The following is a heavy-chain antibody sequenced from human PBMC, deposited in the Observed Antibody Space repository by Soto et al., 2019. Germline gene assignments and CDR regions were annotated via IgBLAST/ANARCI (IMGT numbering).Heavy chain of an antibody. CDR2: ISYDGSNK. V-gene: IGHV3-30*18. Sequence: GGSLRLSCAASGFTFSSYGMHWVRQAPGKGLEWVAVISYDGSNKYYADSVKGRLPISRDNSKNTLYLQMNSLRAEDTAVYYCAKDLGGYCTNGVCYLFDYWGQGTLVTVSS. J-gene: IGHJ4*02. CDR3: AKDLGGYCTNGVCYLFDY. D-gene: IGHD2-8*01. CDR1: GFTFSSYG.